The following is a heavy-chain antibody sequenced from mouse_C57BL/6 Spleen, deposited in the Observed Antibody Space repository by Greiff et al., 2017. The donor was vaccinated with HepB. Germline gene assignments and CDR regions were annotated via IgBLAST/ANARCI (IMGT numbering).Heavy chain of an antibody. CDR1: GYTFTSYW. CDR2: IYPSDSET. Sequence: QVQLQQPGAELVRPGSSVKLSCKASGYTFTSYWMDWVKQRPGQGLEWIGNIYPSDSETHYNQKFKDKATLTVDKSSSTAYMQLSSLTSEDAAVYDCARVGDWGVWGTGTTGTVSS. V-gene: IGHV1-61*01. J-gene: IGHJ1*03. D-gene: IGHD2-13*01. CDR3: ARVGDWGV.